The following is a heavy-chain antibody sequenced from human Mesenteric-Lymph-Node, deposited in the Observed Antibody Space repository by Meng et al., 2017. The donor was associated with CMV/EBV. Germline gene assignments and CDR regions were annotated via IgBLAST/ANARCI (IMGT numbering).Heavy chain of an antibody. CDR1: GFTVSNND. CDR3: NVLWIGYYDY. V-gene: IGHV3-53*01. CDR2: IYENGRI. Sequence: GESLKISCAVSGFTVSNNDMGWVRQAPGKGLEWVSVIYENGRIEDADSVRGRFNISRDSSKNTVFLEMKNLRAEDTAVYYCNVLWIGYYDYWGQGILVTVSS. D-gene: IGHD3-3*01. J-gene: IGHJ4*02.